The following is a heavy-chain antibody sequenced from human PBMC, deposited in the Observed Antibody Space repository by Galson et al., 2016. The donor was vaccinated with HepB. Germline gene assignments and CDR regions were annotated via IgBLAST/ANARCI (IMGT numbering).Heavy chain of an antibody. V-gene: IGHV3-48*02. J-gene: IGHJ4*02. CDR2: ISSSSRTK. D-gene: IGHD5-24*01. CDR1: GFSISTYS. Sequence: SLRLSCAASGFSISTYSMNWVRQAPGKGLEWVLYISSSSRTKYYADSVKGRFTISRDNAKNSLSLQMNSLRDEDTAVYYCARDVFEENYNFDCWGQGTLVTVSS. CDR3: ARDVFEENYNFDC.